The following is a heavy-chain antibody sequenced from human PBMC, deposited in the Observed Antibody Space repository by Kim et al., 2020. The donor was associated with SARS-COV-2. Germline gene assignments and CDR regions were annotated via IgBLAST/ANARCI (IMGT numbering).Heavy chain of an antibody. Sequence: GGSLRLSCLVSGFTFSSSPMNWIRQAPGKTLEWVATISDDGSYKNHVNAVKGRFSIYRDNAKNSLYLQMNSLRREDTAVYYCAQELRQQTHWGQGNLVTVSS. CDR2: ISDDGSYK. CDR1: GFTFSSSP. V-gene: IGHV3-7*03. D-gene: IGHD2-15*01. J-gene: IGHJ4*02. CDR3: AQELRQQTH.